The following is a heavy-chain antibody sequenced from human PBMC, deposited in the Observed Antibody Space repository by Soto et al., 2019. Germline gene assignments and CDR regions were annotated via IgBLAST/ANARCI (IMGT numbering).Heavy chain of an antibody. J-gene: IGHJ6*02. CDR1: GVSLISYA. D-gene: IGHD3-10*01. CDR2: IIPIFGTA. Sequence: VKVACKASGVSLISYAIIWVRQYPRQGLEWMGGIIPIFGTANYAQKFQGRVTITADESTSTAYMELSSLRSEDTAVYYCARDYGRGTQYYGSGSYYSPAYYGSEVWGQGTTVTV. V-gene: IGHV1-69*01. CDR3: ARDYGRGTQYYGSGSYYSPAYYGSEV.